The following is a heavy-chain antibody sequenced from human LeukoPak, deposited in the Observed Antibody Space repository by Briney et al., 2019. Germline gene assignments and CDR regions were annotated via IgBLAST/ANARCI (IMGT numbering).Heavy chain of an antibody. CDR2: VYYSGST. CDR1: GYSIGSGYD. Sequence: SETLSLTCSVSGYSIGSGYDWAWIRQPPGKGLEWIGSVYYSGSTNYNPSLKSRVTISVDTSKNQFSLKLSSVTAADTAVYYCARQAWGQFPIDYWGQGTLVTVSS. CDR3: ARQAWGQFPIDY. J-gene: IGHJ4*02. V-gene: IGHV4-38-2*02. D-gene: IGHD3-16*01.